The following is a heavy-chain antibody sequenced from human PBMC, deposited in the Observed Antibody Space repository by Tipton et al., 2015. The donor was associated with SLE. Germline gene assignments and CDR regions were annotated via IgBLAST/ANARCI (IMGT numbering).Heavy chain of an antibody. CDR3: ARASSAYSSGWYWGDYFDY. Sequence: SLRLSCAASGFTFSSYAMHWVRQAPGKGLEWVAVISYDGSNKYYADSVKGRFTISRDNSKNTLYLQMNSLRAEDTAVYYCARASSAYSSGWYWGDYFDYWGQGTLVTVSS. CDR1: GFTFSSYA. D-gene: IGHD6-19*01. V-gene: IGHV3-30-3*01. CDR2: ISYDGSNK. J-gene: IGHJ4*02.